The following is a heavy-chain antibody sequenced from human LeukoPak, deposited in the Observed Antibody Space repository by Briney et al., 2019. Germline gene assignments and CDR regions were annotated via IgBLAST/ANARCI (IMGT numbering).Heavy chain of an antibody. V-gene: IGHV1-18*01. CDR2: ISAQHGQT. CDR1: GYSENFYG. J-gene: IGHJ3*02. CDR3: ARDPKWYYDFWSGPRAFDI. D-gene: IGHD3-3*01. Sequence: ASVKVSCKTSGYSENFYGITWVRQVAGQGLEWMGWISAQHGQTEYAPNSQDRVTMTTDTSTSTAYMELRSLRSDDTAVYYCARDPKWYYDFWSGPRAFDIWGQGTMVTVSS.